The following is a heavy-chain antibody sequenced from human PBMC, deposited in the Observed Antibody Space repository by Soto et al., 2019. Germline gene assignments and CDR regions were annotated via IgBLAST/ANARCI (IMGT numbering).Heavy chain of an antibody. J-gene: IGHJ5*02. V-gene: IGHV4-34*01. CDR1: GGSFSGYY. CDR3: ARGHGDIVVVPAAIFPSSNWFDP. D-gene: IGHD2-2*01. CDR2: INHSGST. Sequence: SETLSLTCAVYGGSFSGYYWSWIRQPPGKGLEWIGEINHSGSTNYNPSLKSRVTISVDTSKNQFSLKLSSVTAADTAVYYCARGHGDIVVVPAAIFPSSNWFDPWGQGTLVTVSS.